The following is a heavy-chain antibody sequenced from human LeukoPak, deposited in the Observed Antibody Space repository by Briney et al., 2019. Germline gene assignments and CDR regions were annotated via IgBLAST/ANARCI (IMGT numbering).Heavy chain of an antibody. CDR3: AKSGLSRFDY. J-gene: IGHJ4*02. V-gene: IGHV3-23*01. Sequence: GGSLRLSCAASVFTFSSYAMSWVRQAAGKGLEWVSAFSGSGGSTYYADSVKGRFTISRDNSKNTLYLQMNSLRAEDTAIYYCAKSGLSRFDYWGQGTLVTVSS. CDR1: VFTFSSYA. D-gene: IGHD4/OR15-4a*01. CDR2: FSGSGGST.